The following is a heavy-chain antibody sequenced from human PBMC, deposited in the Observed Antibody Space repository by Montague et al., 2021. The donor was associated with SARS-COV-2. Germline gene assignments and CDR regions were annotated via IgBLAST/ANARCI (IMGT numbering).Heavy chain of an antibody. CDR2: ISHSGST. V-gene: IGHV4-34*01. D-gene: IGHD2-2*01. Sequence: SETLSLTCAVYGGSLSGYYWSWIRQPPGEGLEWIAEISHSGSTSYNPFLKSRVTISVDTSKNQYSLKLSSATAADTAVYYCARVPHRLLFVPRYYGMDVWGQGTTVTVSS. CDR1: GGSLSGYY. CDR3: ARVPHRLLFVPRYYGMDV. J-gene: IGHJ6*02.